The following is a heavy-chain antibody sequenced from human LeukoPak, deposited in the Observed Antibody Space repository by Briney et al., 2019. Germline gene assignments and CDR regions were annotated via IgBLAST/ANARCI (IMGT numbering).Heavy chain of an antibody. CDR1: GGSISSYY. CDR2: IYYSGNT. J-gene: IGHJ4*02. Sequence: SETLSVTCTVSGGSISSYYWSWIRQPPGKGLEWIGYIYYSGNTNYNPSLKSRVTISVDTPKNQFSLKLSSVTAADTAVYYCARRGQWGHFDYWGQGTLDTVSS. D-gene: IGHD2-8*01. V-gene: IGHV4-59*08. CDR3: ARRGQWGHFDY.